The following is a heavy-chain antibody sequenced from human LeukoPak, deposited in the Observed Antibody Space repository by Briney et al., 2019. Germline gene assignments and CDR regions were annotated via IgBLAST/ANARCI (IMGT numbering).Heavy chain of an antibody. CDR1: GGSISSYY. CDR2: IYYSGST. V-gene: IGHV4-59*01. J-gene: IGHJ4*02. Sequence: SETLSLTCTVSGGSISSYYWSWIRQPPGKGLEWIGYIYYSGSTNYNPSLKSRVTISVDTSKNQFSLKLSSVTAADTAVYYCARAVGGGYYFHFDYWGQGTLVTVSS. D-gene: IGHD1-26*01. CDR3: ARAVGGGYYFHFDY.